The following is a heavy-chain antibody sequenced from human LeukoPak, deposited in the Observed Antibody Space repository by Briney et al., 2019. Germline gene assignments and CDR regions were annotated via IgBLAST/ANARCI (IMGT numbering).Heavy chain of an antibody. D-gene: IGHD1-26*01. CDR2: IYYSGST. Sequence: SETLSLICTVSGGSISSYYWSWIRQPPGKGLEWIGYIYYSGSTNYNPSLKSRVTISVDTSKNQFSLKLSSVTAADTAVYYCARISGTYYAGYGFDYWGQGTLVTVSS. J-gene: IGHJ4*02. V-gene: IGHV4-59*12. CDR1: GGSISSYY. CDR3: ARISGTYYAGYGFDY.